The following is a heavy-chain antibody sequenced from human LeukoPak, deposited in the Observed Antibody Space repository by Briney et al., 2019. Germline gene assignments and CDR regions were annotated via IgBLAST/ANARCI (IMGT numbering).Heavy chain of an antibody. CDR1: GFTFNDYA. Sequence: GGSLRLSGTASGFTFNDYALSWVRQAPGKGLEWLGFIKGKAYGGTTEYAASVKGRFTISRDDSKSIAYLQMNSLKTEDTAVYFCTRSNSGYYLYFFEYWGQGTLVSVSS. J-gene: IGHJ4*02. CDR2: IKGKAYGGTT. CDR3: TRSNSGYYLYFFEY. V-gene: IGHV3-49*04. D-gene: IGHD3-22*01.